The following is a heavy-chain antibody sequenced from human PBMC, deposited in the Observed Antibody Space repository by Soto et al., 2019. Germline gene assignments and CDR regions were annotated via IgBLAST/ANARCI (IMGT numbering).Heavy chain of an antibody. V-gene: IGHV3-30-3*01. CDR3: ARDLPFYSSSWHLPGY. D-gene: IGHD6-13*01. CDR1: GFTFSSYA. Sequence: SVVSLIISCAASGFTFSSYAMHWVRQAPGKGLEWVAVISYDGSNKYYADSVKGRFTISRDNSKNTLYLQMNSLRAEDTAVYYCARDLPFYSSSWHLPGYWGQGTLVTVSS. J-gene: IGHJ4*02. CDR2: ISYDGSNK.